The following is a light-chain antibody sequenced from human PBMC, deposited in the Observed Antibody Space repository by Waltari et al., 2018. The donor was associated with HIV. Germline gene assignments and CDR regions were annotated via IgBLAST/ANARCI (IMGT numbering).Light chain of an antibody. V-gene: IGKV1-16*01. J-gene: IGKJ5*01. CDR1: QDIDNY. CDR2: AAS. Sequence: DIQMTQSPSSLSASVGDRVTITCRASQDIDNYLVWFQQKPVKAPKSLVYAASSLQSGVSLRFSGSGSATDFTLTISSLQPEDCATYYCQQYKSYPITFGQGTRLEIK. CDR3: QQYKSYPIT.